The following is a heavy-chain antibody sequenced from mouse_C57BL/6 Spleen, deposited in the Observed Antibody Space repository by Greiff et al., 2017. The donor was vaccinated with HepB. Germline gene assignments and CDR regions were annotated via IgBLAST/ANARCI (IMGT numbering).Heavy chain of an antibody. V-gene: IGHV1-18*01. D-gene: IGHD1-1*01. Sequence: EVQLQQSGPELVKPGASVKIPCKASGYTFTDYNMDWVKQSHGKSLEWIGDINPNNGGTIYNQKFKGKATLTVNKSSSTAYMELRSLTSEDSAVSDCAIDDDYGSRMDDWGQGTSVTVSS. CDR3: AIDDDYGSRMDD. J-gene: IGHJ4*01. CDR1: GYTFTDYN. CDR2: INPNNGGT.